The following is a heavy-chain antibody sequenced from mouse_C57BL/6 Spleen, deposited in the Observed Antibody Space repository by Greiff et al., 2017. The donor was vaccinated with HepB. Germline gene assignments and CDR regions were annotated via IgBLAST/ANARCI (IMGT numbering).Heavy chain of an antibody. V-gene: IGHV1-82*01. J-gene: IGHJ4*01. CDR1: GYAFSSSW. Sequence: VQLQESGPELVKPGASVKISCKASGYAFSSSWMNWVKQRPGKGLEWIGRIYPGDGDTNYNGKFKGKATLTADKSSSTAYMQLSSLTSEDSAVYLCARSSGYDAMDYWGQGTSVTVSS. CDR2: IYPGDGDT. CDR3: ARSSGYDAMDY.